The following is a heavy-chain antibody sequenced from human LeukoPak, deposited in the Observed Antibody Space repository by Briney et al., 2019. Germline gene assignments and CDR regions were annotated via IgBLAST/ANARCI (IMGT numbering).Heavy chain of an antibody. V-gene: IGHV1-2*02. J-gene: IGHJ4*02. D-gene: IGHD7-27*01. CDR2: INPNSGGT. CDR1: GYTFSSYY. Sequence: ASVKVSCKTSGYTFSSYYIHWVRQAPGQGLEWMGWINPNSGGTNYAQMFQGRVTMTRDTSISTAYMELSRLRSDDTAVYYCARGPHWDPHFDYWGQGTLVTVSS. CDR3: ARGPHWDPHFDY.